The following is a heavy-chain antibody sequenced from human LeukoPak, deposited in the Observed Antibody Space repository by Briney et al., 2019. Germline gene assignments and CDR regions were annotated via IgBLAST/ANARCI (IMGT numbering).Heavy chain of an antibody. D-gene: IGHD3-22*01. CDR2: IYTSGST. Sequence: PSETLSLTCTVFGGSISSYYWSWIRQPAGKGLEWIGRIYTSGSTNYNPSLKSRVTMSVDTSKNQFSLKLSSVTAADTAVYYCARAPNYYYDSSGYAFDIWGQGTMVAVSS. CDR3: ARAPNYYYDSSGYAFDI. V-gene: IGHV4-4*07. J-gene: IGHJ3*02. CDR1: GGSISSYY.